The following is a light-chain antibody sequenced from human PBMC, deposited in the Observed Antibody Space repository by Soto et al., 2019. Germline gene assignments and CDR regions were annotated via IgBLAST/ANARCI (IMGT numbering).Light chain of an antibody. Sequence: QSVLTQPASVSGSPGQSITISCTGTSSDIGGYNSVSWYQQHPGKAPKLVIYAVSNRPSGVSSRFSGSKSGNTASLTMSGLQAEDEATYYCSSYTTTSTLVFGTGPKVTVL. CDR3: SSYTTTSTLV. CDR1: SSDIGGYNS. CDR2: AVS. V-gene: IGLV2-14*01. J-gene: IGLJ1*01.